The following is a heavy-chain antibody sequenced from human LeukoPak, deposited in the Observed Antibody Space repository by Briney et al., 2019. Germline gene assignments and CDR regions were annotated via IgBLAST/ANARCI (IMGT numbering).Heavy chain of an antibody. CDR2: IYYSGST. CDR3: AREVRYDFWSGYYEARRFDP. D-gene: IGHD3-3*01. Sequence: PSETLSLTCAVSGASITNYYWSWIRQPPGKGLEWIGYIYYSGSTNYNPSLKSRVTISVDTSKNQFSLKLSSVTAADTAVYYCAREVRYDFWSGYYEARRFDPWGQGTLVTVSS. V-gene: IGHV4-59*01. CDR1: GASITNYY. J-gene: IGHJ5*02.